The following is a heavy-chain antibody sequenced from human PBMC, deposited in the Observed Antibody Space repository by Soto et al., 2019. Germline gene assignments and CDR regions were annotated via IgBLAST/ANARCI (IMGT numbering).Heavy chain of an antibody. CDR2: IFYSGTT. J-gene: IGHJ6*02. D-gene: IGHD1-1*01. Sequence: PSETLSLTCTVSGDSISSADYYWSWIRQTPGKGLEWIGPIFYSGTTYYNPSLKSRLTISVDTSKNHFSLRLTSVTAADTAVYYCPRDLWVEPELYYYGMDVWGQGTTVTVSS. V-gene: IGHV4-30-4*01. CDR3: PRDLWVEPELYYYGMDV. CDR1: GDSISSADYY.